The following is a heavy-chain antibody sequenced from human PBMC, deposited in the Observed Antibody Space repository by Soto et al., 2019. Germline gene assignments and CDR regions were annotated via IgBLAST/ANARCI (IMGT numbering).Heavy chain of an antibody. J-gene: IGHJ5*02. Sequence: PSETLSLTCSVSGGSISSDYWGWIRRPPGKGLEWVGYIHNSGNTNCHPSLKSRVTMSIDTSKNQFSLRLTSVTAADTAVYYCARPNWHDAGWFDPWAQGNLLTVSP. CDR3: ARPNWHDAGWFDP. D-gene: IGHD1-1*01. CDR2: IHNSGNT. CDR1: GGSISSDY. V-gene: IGHV4-59*01.